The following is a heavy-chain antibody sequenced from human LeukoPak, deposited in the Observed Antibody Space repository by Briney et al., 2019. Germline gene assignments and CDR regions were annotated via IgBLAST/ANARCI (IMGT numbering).Heavy chain of an antibody. CDR3: ARDVPFSL. V-gene: IGHV4-59*01. J-gene: IGHJ4*02. Sequence: SETLSLTCTVSGGPLNTYYWNWIRQPPGKGLEWIGNIYYNGSTNYSPSLKSRVTISVDMSKNQFSLRLTSVTAADTALYYCARDVPFSLWGQGTLVTVSS. CDR1: GGPLNTYY. CDR2: IYYNGST.